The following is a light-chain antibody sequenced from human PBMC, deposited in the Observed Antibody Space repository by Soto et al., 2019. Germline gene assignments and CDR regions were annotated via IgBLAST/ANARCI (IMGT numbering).Light chain of an antibody. J-gene: IGKJ3*01. CDR2: DAS. CDR3: RQRSNWPFP. V-gene: IGKV3-11*01. Sequence: EIVLTQSPATLSLSPGERATLSCRASESVSSYLVWYQQKPGQAPRLLIYDASNRATGILARFSGSGSWTHFTLTVRSLEPQDFAVYYCRQRSNWPFPFGPGTRLEIK. CDR1: ESVSSY.